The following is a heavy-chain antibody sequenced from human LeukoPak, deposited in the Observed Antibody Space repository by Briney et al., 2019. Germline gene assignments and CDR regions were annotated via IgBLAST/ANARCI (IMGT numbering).Heavy chain of an antibody. CDR3: VRDLRSIGGSNWFDP. CDR2: VSYTGTYT. Sequence: PGGSLRLSCATSGFIFSDYTMNWVRQAPGKGLEWVSSVSYTGTYTFYADSVKGRFTISRDNAKNSLYLQMDSLRVDDSALYYCVRDLRSIGGSNWFDPWGQGTQVIVSS. V-gene: IGHV3-21*01. CDR1: GFIFSDYT. D-gene: IGHD2-8*01. J-gene: IGHJ5*02.